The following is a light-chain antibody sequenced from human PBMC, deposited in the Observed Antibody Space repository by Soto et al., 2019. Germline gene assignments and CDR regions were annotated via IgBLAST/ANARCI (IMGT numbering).Light chain of an antibody. V-gene: IGLV2-14*01. Sequence: QSALTQPASVSGSPGQSITISCTGTSSDVGGYNYVSWYQQHPGKAPKLMIYEVSNRPSGVSNRFSDSKSGNTASLTISGLQAEDAADYYCSSYTSSSTLVVFGGGTQLTVL. CDR1: SSDVGGYNY. CDR3: SSYTSSSTLVV. CDR2: EVS. J-gene: IGLJ2*01.